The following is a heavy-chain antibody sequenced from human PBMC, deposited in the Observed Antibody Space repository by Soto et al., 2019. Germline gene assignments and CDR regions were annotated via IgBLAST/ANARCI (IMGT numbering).Heavy chain of an antibody. J-gene: IGHJ4*02. CDR3: ARRQRGVATLIPDY. CDR2: IDPSDSYT. D-gene: IGHD5-12*01. CDR1: GYSFTSYW. V-gene: IGHV5-10-1*01. Sequence: EVQLVQSGAEVKKPGESLRISCKGSGYSFTSYWISWVRQMPGKGLEWMGRIDPSDSYTNYSPSFQGHVTISADKSISTAHLQGSRLKAADTAKYYWARRQRGVATLIPDYWGQGTLVTVSS.